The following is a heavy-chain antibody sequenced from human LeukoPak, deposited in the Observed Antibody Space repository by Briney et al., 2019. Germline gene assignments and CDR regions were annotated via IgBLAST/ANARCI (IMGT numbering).Heavy chain of an antibody. CDR3: ARSGRYYDILTGYYIYYYGMDV. D-gene: IGHD3-9*01. Sequence: GGSLKLSCAASGFTFSGYDMHWVRQATGKGLEWVSAIGTAGDTYYPGSVKGRFTISRENAKNSLYLQMNSLRAGDTAVYYCARSGRYYDILTGYYIYYYGMDVWGQGTTVTVSS. CDR1: GFTFSGYD. V-gene: IGHV3-13*01. CDR2: IGTAGDT. J-gene: IGHJ6*02.